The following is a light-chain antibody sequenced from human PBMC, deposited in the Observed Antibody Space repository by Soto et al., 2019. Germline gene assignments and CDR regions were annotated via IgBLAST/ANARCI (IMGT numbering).Light chain of an antibody. CDR1: QDISNY. V-gene: IGKV1-33*01. CDR3: QQYDNLPIT. Sequence: DIQMTQSPSSLFASVEDRVIITCQASQDISNYLNWYQQKPGKAPKLLIYDASNLETGVPSRFSGSGSGTDFTFTISSLQPEDIATYYCQQYDNLPITFGQGTRLEIK. CDR2: DAS. J-gene: IGKJ5*01.